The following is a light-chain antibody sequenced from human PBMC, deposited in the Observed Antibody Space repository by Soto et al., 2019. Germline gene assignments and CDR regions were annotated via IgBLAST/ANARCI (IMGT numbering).Light chain of an antibody. J-gene: IGKJ4*01. CDR3: QHRGNWPLT. V-gene: IGKV3-11*01. CDR1: QSVSSF. Sequence: EIVLTQSPATLSLSPGERATLSCRASQSVSSFLAWYQQTPGQAPRLLIYDASNRATGIPARFSGSGSGTDFTLTISSLEPEDFAVYYCQHRGNWPLTFGGGTKVEIK. CDR2: DAS.